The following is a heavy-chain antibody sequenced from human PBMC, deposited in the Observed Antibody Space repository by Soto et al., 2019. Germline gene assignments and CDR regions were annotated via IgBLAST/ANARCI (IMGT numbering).Heavy chain of an antibody. CDR1: GYTFTSYD. CDR3: ARGGWLKDIVVVNNWFDP. V-gene: IGHV1-8*01. Sequence: ASVKVSCKASGYTFTSYDINWVRQATGQGLEWMGWMNPNSGNTGYAQKFQGRVTMTRNTSISTAYMELSSLRSEDTAVYYCARGGWLKDIVVVNNWFDPWGQGTLVTVSS. J-gene: IGHJ5*02. D-gene: IGHD2-2*01. CDR2: MNPNSGNT.